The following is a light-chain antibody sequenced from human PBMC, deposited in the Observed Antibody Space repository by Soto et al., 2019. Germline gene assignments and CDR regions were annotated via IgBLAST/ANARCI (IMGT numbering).Light chain of an antibody. CDR2: KAS. V-gene: IGKV1-5*03. J-gene: IGKJ1*01. Sequence: DIQMTQSPSTLSASVGDRVTITCRASQSIRSWLAWYQQKPGKAPKLLIYKASTLESGVPSRFSGSGSGTEFTLTISGLQPDDFATYYCQQYDSYPWTFVQGTKVEIK. CDR1: QSIRSW. CDR3: QQYDSYPWT.